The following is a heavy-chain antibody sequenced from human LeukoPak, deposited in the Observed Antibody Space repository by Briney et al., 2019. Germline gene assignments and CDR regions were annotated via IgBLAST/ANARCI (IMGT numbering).Heavy chain of an antibody. CDR1: GYTFTGYY. Sequence: ASVKVSCKASGYTFTGYYIHWVRQAPGQGLEWMGWMNPNSGNTGYAQKFQGRVTITRNTSISTAYMELSSLRSEDTAVYYCARGRVRFLEWPDRYNWFDPWGQGTLVTVSS. D-gene: IGHD3-3*01. CDR3: ARGRVRFLEWPDRYNWFDP. J-gene: IGHJ5*02. V-gene: IGHV1-8*03. CDR2: MNPNSGNT.